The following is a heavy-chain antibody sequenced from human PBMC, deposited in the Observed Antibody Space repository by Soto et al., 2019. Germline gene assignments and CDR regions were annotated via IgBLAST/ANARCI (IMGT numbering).Heavy chain of an antibody. D-gene: IGHD3-9*01. Sequence: QVQLVQSGAEVKKPGASVKVSCKASGYTFTSYGISWVRQAPGQGLEWMGWISAYNGNTNYAQKLQGRVTMTTDTSTSTAYTELRSLRSDDTAVYYCARAITIYPDWYYGMDVWGQGTTVTVSS. J-gene: IGHJ6*02. CDR2: ISAYNGNT. CDR3: ARAITIYPDWYYGMDV. V-gene: IGHV1-18*01. CDR1: GYTFTSYG.